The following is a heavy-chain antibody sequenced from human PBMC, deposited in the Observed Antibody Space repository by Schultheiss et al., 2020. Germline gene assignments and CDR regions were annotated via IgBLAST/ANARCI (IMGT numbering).Heavy chain of an antibody. J-gene: IGHJ6*03. CDR2: IYYSGST. D-gene: IGHD3-3*01. CDR1: GGSISSYY. V-gene: IGHV4-59*01. CDR3: ARGITIFGGGYYYMDV. Sequence: SETLSLTCTVSGGSISSYYWSWIRQPPGKGLEWIGYIYYSGSTNYNPSLKSRVTISVDTSKNQFSLKLSSVTAADTAVYYCARGITIFGGGYYYMDVWGKGTTVTVSS.